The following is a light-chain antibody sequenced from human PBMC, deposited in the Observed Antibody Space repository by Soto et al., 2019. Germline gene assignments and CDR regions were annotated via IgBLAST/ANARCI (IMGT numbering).Light chain of an antibody. Sequence: QSALTQPASVSGSPGQSITISCTGTSSDVGGYNYVSWYQQHPGKAPKPMIYDVSNRPSGVSNRFSGSKSGNTASLTISGLQAEDEADYYCSSYRSSSKRVFGTGTKLTVL. CDR2: DVS. CDR3: SSYRSSSKRV. CDR1: SSDVGGYNY. V-gene: IGLV2-14*03. J-gene: IGLJ1*01.